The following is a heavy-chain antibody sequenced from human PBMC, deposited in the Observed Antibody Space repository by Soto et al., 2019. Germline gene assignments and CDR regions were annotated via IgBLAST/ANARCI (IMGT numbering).Heavy chain of an antibody. CDR2: LYYTGTT. J-gene: IGHJ5*02. CDR1: GGSSSSGSYY. Sequence: QVQLQESGPGLVKPSKTLSLTCNVSGGSSSSGSYYLTWVRQLPGKGLEWIGYLYYTGTTRYNVSLRSRVSMSVDTSKTHFSLRLTSVSAADTAVYYCARGVIYNWNDSNCDLWRKGTIVTVSS. D-gene: IGHD1-1*01. V-gene: IGHV4-31*03. CDR3: ARGVIYNWNDSNCDL.